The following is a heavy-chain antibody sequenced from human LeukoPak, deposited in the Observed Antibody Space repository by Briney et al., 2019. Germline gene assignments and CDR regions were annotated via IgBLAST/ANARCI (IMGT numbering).Heavy chain of an antibody. V-gene: IGHV3-7*03. Sequence: PGGSLRLSRAASGFTFSSYWMSWVRQAPGKGLEWVANIKQDGSEKNCVDSVRGRFTISRDNAKNSLYLQMNSLRAEDTAVYYCGRRRGMGSLDYWGQGTLVTVSS. CDR2: IKQDGSEK. D-gene: IGHD2-8*01. J-gene: IGHJ4*02. CDR1: GFTFSSYW. CDR3: GRRRGMGSLDY.